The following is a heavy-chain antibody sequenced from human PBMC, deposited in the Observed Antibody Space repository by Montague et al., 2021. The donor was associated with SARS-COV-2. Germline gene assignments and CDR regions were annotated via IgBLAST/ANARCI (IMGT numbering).Heavy chain of an antibody. CDR1: GGSFSGYY. J-gene: IGHJ4*02. CDR3: ARVAGGYYHDSSAYFDY. CDR2: INQSGST. V-gene: IGHV4-34*01. D-gene: IGHD3-22*01. Sequence: SETLSLTCAVYGGSFSGYYWSWIRQPPGKGLEWIGEINQSGSTNYNPSLKSRVNLSVDTSKNQFSLNLSSLTAADTAMYYCARVAGGYYHDSSAYFDYWGQGSLVTVSS.